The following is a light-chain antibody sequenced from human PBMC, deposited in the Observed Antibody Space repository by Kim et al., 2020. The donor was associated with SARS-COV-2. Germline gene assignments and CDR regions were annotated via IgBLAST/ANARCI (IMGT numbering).Light chain of an antibody. CDR2: AAS. V-gene: IGKV1-12*01. Sequence: DIQMTQSPSSLSASVGDRVTITCRASQDVSIWLAWYQHKPGKAPKLLIYAASSLQSGVPSRFSGSGSGTDFTLTISSLLPEDFATYYCLQTNSFPLTFGGGTKLEI. CDR3: LQTNSFPLT. CDR1: QDVSIW. J-gene: IGKJ4*01.